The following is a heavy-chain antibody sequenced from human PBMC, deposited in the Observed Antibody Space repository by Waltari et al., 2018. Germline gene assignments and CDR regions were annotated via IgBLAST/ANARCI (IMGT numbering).Heavy chain of an antibody. CDR1: GFTFSSYS. D-gene: IGHD6-19*01. J-gene: IGHJ4*02. Sequence: EVQLVESGGGLVKPGGSLRLSCAASGFTFSSYSMNWLRQAPGKGLEWVSSISSSSSYIYYADSGKGRFTIARDNAKNSLYLQMNSLRAEDTAVYYCARDGGAVAAPFDYWGQGTLVTVSS. V-gene: IGHV3-21*01. CDR3: ARDGGAVAAPFDY. CDR2: ISSSSSYI.